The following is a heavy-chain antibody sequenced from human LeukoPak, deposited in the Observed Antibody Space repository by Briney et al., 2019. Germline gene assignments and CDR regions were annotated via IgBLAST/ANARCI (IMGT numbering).Heavy chain of an antibody. J-gene: IGHJ4*02. CDR3: ARVGHCSSTACFIDY. CDR2: IESDGGRT. D-gene: IGHD2-2*01. V-gene: IGHV3-74*01. Sequence: GGSLRLSCAAPGFTFSHYWMHWVRQAPGKGLVWVSRIESDGGRTDYADSLKGRFTISRDNAKNTLYLEMNSLRAEDTAVYYCARVGHCSSTACFIDYWGQGTLVTVSS. CDR1: GFTFSHYW.